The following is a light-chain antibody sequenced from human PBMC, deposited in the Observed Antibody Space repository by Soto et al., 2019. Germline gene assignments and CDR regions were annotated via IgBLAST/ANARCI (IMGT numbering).Light chain of an antibody. CDR1: SSNIGSNF. CDR3: AAWDDSLSGVV. Sequence: QSVLTQPPSAYGTPGQRVTISCSGSSSNIGSNFVYWYQQIPGTAPKLLIYRNNQRPSGVPDRFSGSKSGTSASLAISGLRSEDEADYYCAAWDDSLSGVVFGGGTKQTVL. J-gene: IGLJ2*01. CDR2: RNN. V-gene: IGLV1-47*01.